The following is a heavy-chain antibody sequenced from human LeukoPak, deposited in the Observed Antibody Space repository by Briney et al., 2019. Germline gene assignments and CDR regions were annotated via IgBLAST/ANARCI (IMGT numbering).Heavy chain of an antibody. V-gene: IGHV5-51*01. CDR2: IYPGDSDT. J-gene: IGHJ5*02. CDR3: ARGLAAAGTKSLNWFDP. Sequence: GESLQISCKGSGYSFTSYWIGWVRQMPGKGLEWMGIIYPGDSDTRYRPSFQGQVTISADKSISTAYLQWSSLKASDTAMYYCARGLAAAGTKSLNWFDPWGQGTLVTVSS. CDR1: GYSFTSYW. D-gene: IGHD6-13*01.